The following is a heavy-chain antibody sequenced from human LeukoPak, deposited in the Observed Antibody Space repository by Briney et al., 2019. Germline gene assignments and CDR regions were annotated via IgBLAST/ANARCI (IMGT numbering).Heavy chain of an antibody. V-gene: IGHV4-4*09. CDR3: ARLGRGDWFDP. D-gene: IGHD4-17*01. CDR1: GGSISSYY. J-gene: IGHJ5*02. CDR2: IYTSGST. Sequence: PSETLSLTCTVSGGSISSYYWSWIRQPPGKGLEWIGYIYTSGSTNYNPSLKSRVTISVDTSKNQFSLKLSSVTGADTAVYYCARLGRGDWFDPWGQGTLVTVSS.